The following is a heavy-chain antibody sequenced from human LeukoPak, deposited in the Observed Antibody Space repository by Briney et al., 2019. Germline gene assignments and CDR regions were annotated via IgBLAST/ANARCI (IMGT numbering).Heavy chain of an antibody. CDR2: ISSSSSYI. CDR1: GFTFSSYS. CDR3: ARVGDGYNYPYYYYYMDV. J-gene: IGHJ6*03. D-gene: IGHD5-24*01. V-gene: IGHV3-21*01. Sequence: GGSLRLSCAASGFTFSSYSMNWVRQAPGKGLEWVSSISSSSSYIYYADSVKGRFTIPRDNAKNSLYLQMNSLRAEDTAVYYCARVGDGYNYPYYYYYMDVWGKGTTVTVSS.